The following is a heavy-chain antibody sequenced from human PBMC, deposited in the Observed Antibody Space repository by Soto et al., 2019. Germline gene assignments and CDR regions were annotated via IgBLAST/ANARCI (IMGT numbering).Heavy chain of an antibody. Sequence: GGSLRLSCAASGFTFSSYGMHWVRQAPGKGLEWVAVISYDGSNKYYADSVKGRFTISRDNSKNTLYLQMNSLRAEDTAVYYCAKDGPQATTSYYYGMDVWGQGTTVTVSS. J-gene: IGHJ6*02. D-gene: IGHD4-4*01. CDR1: GFTFSSYG. V-gene: IGHV3-30*18. CDR2: ISYDGSNK. CDR3: AKDGPQATTSYYYGMDV.